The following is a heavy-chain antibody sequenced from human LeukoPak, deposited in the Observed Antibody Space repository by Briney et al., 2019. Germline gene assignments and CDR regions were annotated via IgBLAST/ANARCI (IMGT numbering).Heavy chain of an antibody. V-gene: IGHV3-30-3*01. CDR1: GFTFSSYA. CDR2: ISYDGSNK. D-gene: IGHD3-10*01. Sequence: GRSLRLSFAASGFTFSSYAMHWVRQAPGKGLEWVAVISYDGSNKYYADSVKGRFTISRDNSKNTLYLQMNSLRAEDTAVYYCARTYYYGSGSPSGMDVWGQGTTVTVSS. J-gene: IGHJ6*02. CDR3: ARTYYYGSGSPSGMDV.